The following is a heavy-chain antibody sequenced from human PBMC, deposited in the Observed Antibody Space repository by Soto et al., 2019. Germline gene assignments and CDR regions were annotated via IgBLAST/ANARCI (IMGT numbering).Heavy chain of an antibody. V-gene: IGHV3-23*01. J-gene: IGHJ4*02. Sequence: EVQVLESGGGLVQPGGSLRLSCAASGFTFSSYAMSWVRQAPGKGLEWVSAISGSGGSTYYADSVKGRLSISRDNSKNTLYLQMNSLRAEDTAVYYCAKLSSPINDLAAAGPDYWGQGTLVTVSS. CDR3: AKLSSPINDLAAAGPDY. CDR1: GFTFSSYA. D-gene: IGHD6-13*01. CDR2: ISGSGGST.